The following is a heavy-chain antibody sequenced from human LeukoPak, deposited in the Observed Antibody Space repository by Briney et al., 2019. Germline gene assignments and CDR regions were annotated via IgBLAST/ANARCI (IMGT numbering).Heavy chain of an antibody. J-gene: IGHJ4*02. V-gene: IGHV2-5*01. CDR3: AHGSGWLFDY. Sequence: SGPTLVKPTQTLTLTCTFSGCARSTRAVGVGWIRQPPGKALEWLEFIYWYDDKHYSPSLKSRLTITRDTSRNQVVLTMTNMDPVDTATYYCAHGSGWLFDYWGQGTPVTASS. CDR2: IYWYDDK. D-gene: IGHD6-19*01. CDR1: GCARSTRAVG.